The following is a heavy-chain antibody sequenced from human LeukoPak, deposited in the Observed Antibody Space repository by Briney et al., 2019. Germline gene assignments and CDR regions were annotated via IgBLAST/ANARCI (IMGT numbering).Heavy chain of an antibody. CDR1: GFTFGNYA. V-gene: IGHV3-49*04. D-gene: IGHD2-8*01. J-gene: IGHJ4*02. Sequence: PGRSLRLSCTASGFTFGNYAMSWVRQAPGKGLEWVGFIRSKTYGGTTEYAASVKGRFTISRDDSKSIASLQMNSLETEDTAVYYCARGQYYDTNGNQYYFDDWGQGTLVTVSS. CDR3: ARGQYYDTNGNQYYFDD. CDR2: IRSKTYGGTT.